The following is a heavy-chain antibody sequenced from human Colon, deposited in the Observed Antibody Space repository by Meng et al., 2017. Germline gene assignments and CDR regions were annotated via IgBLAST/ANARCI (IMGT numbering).Heavy chain of an antibody. J-gene: IGHJ4*02. CDR3: MTEGVGVLPTHY. CDR1: GFSFSDAW. V-gene: IGHV3-15*01. Sequence: EVQLVESGGGLVKPGGSLRLSCEASGFSFSDAWMSWVRQVPGKGLEWVGHIKSKADGGAIDYAAPVKGRFSISRDDSNSTLYLQMNSLKIEDSAVYHCMTEGVGVLPTHYWGQGALVTVSS. D-gene: IGHD1-26*01. CDR2: IKSKADGGAI.